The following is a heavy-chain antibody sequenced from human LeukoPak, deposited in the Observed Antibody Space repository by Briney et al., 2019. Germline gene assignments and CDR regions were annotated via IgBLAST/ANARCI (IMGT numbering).Heavy chain of an antibody. CDR1: GGTFSSYV. V-gene: IGHV1-69*06. D-gene: IGHD5-24*01. Sequence: ASVKGSCKASGGTFSSYVISGVRQAAGQGLEWMGGIIPIFGTVNYAQKFQGRLTITADKSTSTAYMALSSLRSEDTAVYYRARGRRDGYNWDFDYWGQGTLVTVSS. J-gene: IGHJ4*02. CDR2: IIPIFGTV. CDR3: ARGRRDGYNWDFDY.